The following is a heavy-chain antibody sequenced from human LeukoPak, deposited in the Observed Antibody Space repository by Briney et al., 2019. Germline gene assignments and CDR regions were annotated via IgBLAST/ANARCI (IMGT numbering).Heavy chain of an antibody. J-gene: IGHJ5*02. CDR1: GYTLTELS. D-gene: IGHD2-2*01. CDR2: FDPEDGET. Sequence: ASVKVSCKVSGYTLTELSMHWVRQAPGKGLEWMGGFDPEDGETIYAQKFQGRVTMTEDTSTDTAYMELSSLRSEDTAVYYCATVAVVPAAIPVNWFDPWGQGTLVTVSS. V-gene: IGHV1-24*01. CDR3: ATVAVVPAAIPVNWFDP.